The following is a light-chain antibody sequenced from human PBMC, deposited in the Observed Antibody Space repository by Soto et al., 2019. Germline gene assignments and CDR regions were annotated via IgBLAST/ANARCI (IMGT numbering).Light chain of an antibody. CDR1: QSISSW. V-gene: IGKV1-5*01. CDR3: QQYNRYSS. Sequence: DIQMTRSPSTLCASVGDRVTITCRASQSISSWLAWYQQKPGKAPKLLIYDASSLESGVPSRFSGSGSGTEFTLTISSLQPDDFPTYYCQQYNRYSSFGQGTKVEIK. J-gene: IGKJ1*01. CDR2: DAS.